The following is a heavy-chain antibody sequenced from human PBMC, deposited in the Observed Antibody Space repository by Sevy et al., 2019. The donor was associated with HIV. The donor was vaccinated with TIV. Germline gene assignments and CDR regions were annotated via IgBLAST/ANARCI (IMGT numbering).Heavy chain of an antibody. CDR2: INPIFDTA. CDR3: AGEEDASSSIHYHMDV. D-gene: IGHD6-6*01. J-gene: IGHJ6*03. CDR1: GGTFSDYA. V-gene: IGHV1-69*13. Sequence: ASVKVSCKTSGGTFSDYAFSWVRQAPGQGLEWMGSINPIFDTANYDQKFQGRVTITADESTSTVYMELSSLRSEDSAIFYCAGEEDASSSIHYHMDVWGKGTTVTVSS.